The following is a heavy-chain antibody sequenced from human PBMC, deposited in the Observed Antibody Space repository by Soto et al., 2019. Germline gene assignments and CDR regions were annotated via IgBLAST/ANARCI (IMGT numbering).Heavy chain of an antibody. CDR3: TTEGYCSSTSCLDHYYYGTDV. Sequence: VGSLGLCCAASGVTVSNAWVSWVRQAPGKGLEWVGRIKSKTDGGTTDYAAPVKGRFTISRDDSKNTLYLQMNSLKTEDTAVYYCTTEGYCSSTSCLDHYYYGTDVWRQGTTGTVSS. CDR1: GVTVSNAW. V-gene: IGHV3-15*01. D-gene: IGHD2-2*01. CDR2: IKSKTDGGTT. J-gene: IGHJ6*02.